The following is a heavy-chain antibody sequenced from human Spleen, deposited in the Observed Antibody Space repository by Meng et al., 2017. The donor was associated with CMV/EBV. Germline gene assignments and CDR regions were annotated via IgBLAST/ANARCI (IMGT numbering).Heavy chain of an antibody. V-gene: IGHV3-21*01. CDR1: TFSGYS. D-gene: IGHD2-2*01. J-gene: IGHJ5*02. CDR2: ISSGSSDI. CDR3: ARDEIACTGTTCYDWFDP. Sequence: TFSGYSMTWVRQAPGKGLEWVSSISSGSSDIYYADSVEGRFTISRDNAKNSLYLQMNSLRVEDTAVYCCARDEIACTGTTCYDWFDPWGQGTLVTVSS.